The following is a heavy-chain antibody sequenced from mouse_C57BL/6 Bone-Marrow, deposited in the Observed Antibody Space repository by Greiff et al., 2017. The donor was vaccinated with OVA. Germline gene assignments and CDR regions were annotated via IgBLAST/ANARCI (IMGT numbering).Heavy chain of an antibody. CDR2: INPNNGGT. Sequence: EVQLQQSGPELVKPGASVKISCKASGYTFTDYYMNWVKQSHGQSLEWIGDINPNNGGTSYNQKFKGKATLTVDKSSSTAYMELRSLTSEDSAVYYCARERNGYYYAMDYWGQGTAVTVSS. J-gene: IGHJ4*01. V-gene: IGHV1-26*01. CDR1: GYTFTDYY. CDR3: ARERNGYYYAMDY. D-gene: IGHD2-2*01.